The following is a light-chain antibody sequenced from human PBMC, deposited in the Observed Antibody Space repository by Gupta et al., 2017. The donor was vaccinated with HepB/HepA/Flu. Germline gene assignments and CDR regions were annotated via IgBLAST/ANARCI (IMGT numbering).Light chain of an antibody. Sequence: QSVLTQPPSVSAAPGQKVTISCSGSSSNIGNNYVSWYQQLPGTAPKLLIYDNNKRPSGIPDRFSGSKSGTSATLGITGLQTGDEADYDCGTWDSSLSAVVFGGGTKLT. CDR3: GTWDSSLSAVV. J-gene: IGLJ2*01. CDR1: SSNIGNNY. V-gene: IGLV1-51*01. CDR2: DNN.